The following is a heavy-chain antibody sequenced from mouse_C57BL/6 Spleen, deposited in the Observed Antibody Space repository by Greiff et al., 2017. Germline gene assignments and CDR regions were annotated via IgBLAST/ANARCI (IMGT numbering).Heavy chain of an antibody. CDR3: ARLLIYDGYPQGFDY. D-gene: IGHD2-3*01. CDR1: GYAFSSYW. V-gene: IGHV1-80*01. Sequence: VQLKESGAELVKPGASVKISCKASGYAFSSYWMNWVKQRPGKGLEWIGQIYPGDGDTNYNGKFKGKATLTADKSSSTAYMQLSSLTSEDSAVYFCARLLIYDGYPQGFDYWGQGTTLTVSS. CDR2: IYPGDGDT. J-gene: IGHJ2*01.